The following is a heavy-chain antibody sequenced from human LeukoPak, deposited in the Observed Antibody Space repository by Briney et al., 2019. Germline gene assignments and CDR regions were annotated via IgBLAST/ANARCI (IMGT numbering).Heavy chain of an antibody. CDR3: ARAVAGGPAPFDY. Sequence: KAWETLSLTCTVSGXSIXXXYXXWXXXPXGXGLXWIGYIYYSGRTNYTPSLKSRVTISVDTSKNQLSLKLSSVTAADTAVYYCARAVAGGPAPFDYWGQGTLVTVSS. CDR2: IYYSGRT. J-gene: IGHJ4*02. CDR1: GXSIXXXY. D-gene: IGHD6-19*01. V-gene: IGHV4-59*01.